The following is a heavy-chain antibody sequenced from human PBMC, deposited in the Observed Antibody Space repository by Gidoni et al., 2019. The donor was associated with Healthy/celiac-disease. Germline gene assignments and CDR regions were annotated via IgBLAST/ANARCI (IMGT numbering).Heavy chain of an antibody. Sequence: QVQLVESGGGVVQPGRSLRLSWAASGFTFSRYGMPWVRQAPGKGLEWVAVIWYDGSNKYYADSVQGRFTISRDNSKNTLNLQMNSLRADDTAVYYCARDHSSGYYYNHWGQGTLVTVSS. CDR3: ARDHSSGYYYNH. D-gene: IGHD3-22*01. CDR2: IWYDGSNK. CDR1: GFTFSRYG. J-gene: IGHJ4*02. V-gene: IGHV3-33*01.